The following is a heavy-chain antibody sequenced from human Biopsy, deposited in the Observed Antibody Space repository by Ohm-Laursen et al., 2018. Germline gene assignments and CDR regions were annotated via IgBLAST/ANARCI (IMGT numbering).Heavy chain of an antibody. CDR2: TYYRTKWFT. J-gene: IGHJ5*02. CDR3: ARETPAGIPFNWFDP. CDR1: GDRISNNDAA. D-gene: IGHD2-2*02. Sequence: QTLSLTCAISGDRISNNDAAWNWIRQSPSRGLEWLGRTYYRTKWFTDSAVFVKSRITITPDTYKNQFSLQLKSVTPEDTAVYYCARETPAGIPFNWFDPWGQGFLVTVSS. V-gene: IGHV6-1*01.